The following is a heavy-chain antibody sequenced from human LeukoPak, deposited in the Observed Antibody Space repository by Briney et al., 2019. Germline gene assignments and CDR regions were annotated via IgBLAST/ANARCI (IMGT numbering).Heavy chain of an antibody. V-gene: IGHV3-23*01. CDR3: AKGRGYCNGGSCYSDY. Sequence: RGSLRLSCTASGFTFSNYAMSWVRQAPGKGLEWVSTISGSDGSTYYADSVKGRFTISRDNSKNTLYLQMNSLRVEDTAIYYCAKGRGYCNGGSCYSDYWGQGTLVTVSS. D-gene: IGHD2-15*01. CDR1: GFTFSNYA. J-gene: IGHJ4*02. CDR2: ISGSDGST.